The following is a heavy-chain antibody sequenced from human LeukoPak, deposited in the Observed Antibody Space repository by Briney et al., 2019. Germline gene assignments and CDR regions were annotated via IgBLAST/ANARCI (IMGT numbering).Heavy chain of an antibody. J-gene: IGHJ4*02. V-gene: IGHV3-9*01. CDR3: ASREKDYFDY. Sequence: GGSLRLSCAASGFTFDDYAMHWVRQAPGKGLEWVSGISWNSGSIGYADSVKGRFTIPRDNAKNSLYLQMNSLRAEDTALYYCASREKDYFDYWGQGTLVTVSS. CDR1: GFTFDDYA. CDR2: ISWNSGSI. D-gene: IGHD3-10*01.